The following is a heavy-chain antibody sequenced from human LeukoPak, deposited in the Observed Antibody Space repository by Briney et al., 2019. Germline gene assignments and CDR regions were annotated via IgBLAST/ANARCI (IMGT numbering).Heavy chain of an antibody. V-gene: IGHV4-4*07. CDR1: GGSISSYY. J-gene: IGHJ6*03. CDR2: IYTSGST. CDR3: ARDQWHHYYYYYYMDV. Sequence: PSETLSLTCTVSGGSISSYYWSWIRQPAGKGLEWIGRIYTSGSTNYNPSLKSRVTMSVDTSKNQFSLKLSSVTAADTAVYYCARDQWHHYYYYYYMDVWGKGTTVTVSS. D-gene: IGHD6-19*01.